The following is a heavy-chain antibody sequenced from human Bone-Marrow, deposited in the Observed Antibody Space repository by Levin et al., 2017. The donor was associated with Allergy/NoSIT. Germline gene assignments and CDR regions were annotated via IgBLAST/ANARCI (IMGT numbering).Heavy chain of an antibody. CDR2: IRRSRSII. J-gene: IGHJ4*02. V-gene: IGHV3-48*01. D-gene: IGHD5-12*01. CDR3: ATTLRGYLRD. CDR1: GLTFTSHN. Sequence: GGSLRLSCAACGLTFTSHNMNWVRQAPGKGLEWVSYIRRSRSIIYYADSVKGRFTVSRDNAKKSLFLQMSSLRGQDAAVYFCATTLRGYLRDWGRGALVTVSS.